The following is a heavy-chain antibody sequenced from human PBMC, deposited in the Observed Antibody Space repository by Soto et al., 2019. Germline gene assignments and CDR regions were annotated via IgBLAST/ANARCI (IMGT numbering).Heavy chain of an antibody. V-gene: IGHV1-18*01. J-gene: IGHJ3*02. CDR1: GYTFTSYG. D-gene: IGHD3-16*02. CDR2: ISAYNGNT. Sequence: ASVKVSCKASGYTFTSYGISWVRQAPGQGLEWMGWISAYNGNTNYAQKLQGRGTRTTDTSTSTAYMELRSLRSDDTAVYYCARDQVYDYIWGSYRYTESAFDIWGQGTMVTVSS. CDR3: ARDQVYDYIWGSYRYTESAFDI.